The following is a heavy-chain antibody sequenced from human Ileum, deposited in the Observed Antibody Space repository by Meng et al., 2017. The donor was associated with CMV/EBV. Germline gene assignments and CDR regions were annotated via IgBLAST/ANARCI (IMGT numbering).Heavy chain of an antibody. CDR1: GGSIGSGDYY. CDR2: IHISGAT. J-gene: IGHJ4*02. D-gene: IGHD1-1*01. Sequence: QGELRESGPGLVGPSETLSLTCTVSGGSIGSGDYYWSWIRQPAGKGLEWIGRIHISGATNYNPSLKSRVTMSVDTSKNQFSLKVRSVTAADTAVYYCAREMSRTGFFDYWGRGNLVTVSS. CDR3: AREMSRTGFFDY. V-gene: IGHV4-61*02.